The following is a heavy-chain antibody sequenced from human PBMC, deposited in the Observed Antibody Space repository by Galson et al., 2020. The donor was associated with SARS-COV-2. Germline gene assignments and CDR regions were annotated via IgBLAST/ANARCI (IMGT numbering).Heavy chain of an antibody. CDR1: GGSISSYY. V-gene: IGHV4-59*01. CDR3: ARYYNVGKIFQH. J-gene: IGHJ1*01. Sequence: SETLSLTCTVSGGSISSYYWSWIRQPPGKGLEWIGYIYYSGSTNYNPSLKSRVTISVDTSKNQFSLKLSSVTAADTAVYYCARYYNVGKIFQHWGQGTLVTVSS. D-gene: IGHD3-10*01. CDR2: IYYSGST.